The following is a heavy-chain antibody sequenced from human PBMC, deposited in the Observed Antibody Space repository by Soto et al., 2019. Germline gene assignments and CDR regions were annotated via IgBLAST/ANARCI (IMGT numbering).Heavy chain of an antibody. CDR2: ISAYNGNT. V-gene: IGHV1-18*01. CDR3: ARDGRTLTPRIPEAGTTDSYYYGMDV. D-gene: IGHD6-13*01. Sequence: ASVKVSCKASGYTFTSYGISWVRQAPGQGLEWMGWISAYNGNTNYAQKLQGRVTMTTDTSTSTAYMELRSLRSDDTAVYYCARDGRTLTPRIPEAGTTDSYYYGMDVWGQGTTVTVSS. CDR1: GYTFTSYG. J-gene: IGHJ6*02.